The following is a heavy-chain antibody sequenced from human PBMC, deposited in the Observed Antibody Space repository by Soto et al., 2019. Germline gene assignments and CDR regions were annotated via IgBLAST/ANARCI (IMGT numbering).Heavy chain of an antibody. Sequence: PGGSLRLSCAASGFTFSSYGMHWVRQAPGKGLEWVSRMNEDGGTTDYADSVKGRFTISRDNAKNTLYLQMNSLRVEDTAVYYCASDLSGRADVWGQGTTVTVS. J-gene: IGHJ6*02. D-gene: IGHD3-10*01. V-gene: IGHV3-74*01. CDR1: GFTFSSYG. CDR3: ASDLSGRADV. CDR2: MNEDGGTT.